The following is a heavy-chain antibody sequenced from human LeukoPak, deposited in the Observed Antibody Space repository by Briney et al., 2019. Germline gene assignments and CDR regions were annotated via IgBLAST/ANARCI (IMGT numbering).Heavy chain of an antibody. CDR2: ISSRSSYM. D-gene: IGHD3-22*01. Sequence: PGGSLRLSCAASGFTFSSYSMNWVRQAPGKGLEWVSSISSRSSYMYNADSVKGRFTISRDNAKNSLYLQMNSPRAEDTAVYYCTRDRDDDSSGSIDDAFDIWGQGTMVTVSS. J-gene: IGHJ3*02. CDR3: TRDRDDDSSGSIDDAFDI. V-gene: IGHV3-21*01. CDR1: GFTFSSYS.